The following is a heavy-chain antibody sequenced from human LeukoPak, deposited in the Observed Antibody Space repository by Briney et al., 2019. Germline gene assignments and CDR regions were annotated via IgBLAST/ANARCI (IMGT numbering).Heavy chain of an antibody. CDR2: IYYSGRT. CDR3: ARVSVTDTYYFGY. D-gene: IGHD2-21*02. J-gene: IGHJ4*02. CDR1: GGSISRGDYF. Sequence: PSETLSLTCTVSGGSISRGDYFWRWIRQPPGKGLEWIGYIYYSGRTFYNSSLKRRVTMSIYTSKNQFSLKLSSVTAADTAVYYCARVSVTDTYYFGYWGQGALVTVSS. V-gene: IGHV4-30-4*01.